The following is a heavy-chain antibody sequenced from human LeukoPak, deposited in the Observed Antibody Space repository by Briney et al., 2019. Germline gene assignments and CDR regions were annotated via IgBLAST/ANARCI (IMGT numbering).Heavy chain of an antibody. D-gene: IGHD6-19*01. CDR1: IDSFTNYY. V-gene: IGHV4-34*01. CDR3: ASTSDGVVAGTWLDY. J-gene: IGHJ4*02. CDR2: VNDSGGT. Sequence: PSETLSLTCAVYIDSFTNYYWNWIRQTPGKGLEWIGEVNDSGGTNINPSLRSRVILSVDTSKNQFSLKLISVTAADTAVYYCASTSDGVVAGTWLDYWGQGTLVTVSS.